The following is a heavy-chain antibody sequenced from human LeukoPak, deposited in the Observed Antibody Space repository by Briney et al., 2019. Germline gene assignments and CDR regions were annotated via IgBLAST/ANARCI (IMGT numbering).Heavy chain of an antibody. D-gene: IGHD3-3*01. CDR3: ARDVREIFGVVIKAYFDY. V-gene: IGHV3-7*01. J-gene: IGHJ4*02. CDR2: IKQDGSEE. CDR1: GLIFSSYW. Sequence: GGSQRLSCPASGLIFSSYWMSWVRHARGGGLEWVANIKQDGSEEYYVDTVKGRFTISRDNAKNSLYLQMNRLRAEDTAVYYCARDVREIFGVVIKAYFDYWGQGTLVTVSS.